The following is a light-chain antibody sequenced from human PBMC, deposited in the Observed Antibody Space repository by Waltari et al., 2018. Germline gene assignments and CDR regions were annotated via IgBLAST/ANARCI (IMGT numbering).Light chain of an antibody. J-gene: IGLJ2*01. CDR1: SSDVGAYNY. V-gene: IGLV2-14*03. CDR2: DVS. CDR3: SSYISSSTLEL. Sequence: QSALTQPASVSGSPGQSITISCTGTSSDVGAYNYVSWYQQHPGKAPKLIIFDVSDRPSGVSSRFSGSKSGNTASLTISVLQAQDEADYYCSSYISSSTLELFGGGTSLTVL.